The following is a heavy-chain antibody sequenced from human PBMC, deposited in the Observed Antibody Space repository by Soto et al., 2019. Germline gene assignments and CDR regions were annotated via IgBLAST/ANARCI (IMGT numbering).Heavy chain of an antibody. J-gene: IGHJ6*02. CDR3: ARHEGKNSHLKVYFGMDV. Sequence: GAPLSISCKGSGYTFTSYWIGWLHQMPGKGLEWMGIIYPGDSDTRYSPSFQGQVIISADKSTSTAYLQWSSLRASDTDMYYFARHEGKNSHLKVYFGMDVWAQATTVPVSS. V-gene: IGHV5-51*07. CDR1: GYTFTSYW. CDR2: IYPGDSDT.